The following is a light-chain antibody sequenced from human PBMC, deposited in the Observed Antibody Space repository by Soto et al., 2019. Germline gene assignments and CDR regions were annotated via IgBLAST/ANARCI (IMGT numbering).Light chain of an antibody. J-gene: IGKJ3*01. CDR2: DAS. CDR3: QLRSSWPPFT. CDR1: QSVNSY. V-gene: IGKV3-11*01. Sequence: EIVLTQSPATLSLSPGDRATLSCRASQSVNSYLAWYQQKPGQAPRLLIYDASNRATGIPDRFSGSGSGTDFTLTISSLEPEDFAVYYCQLRSSWPPFTFGPGTKVDIK.